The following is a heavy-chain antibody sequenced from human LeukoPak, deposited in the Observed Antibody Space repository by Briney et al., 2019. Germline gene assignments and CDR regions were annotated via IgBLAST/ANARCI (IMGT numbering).Heavy chain of an antibody. J-gene: IGHJ6*02. Sequence: GGSLRLSCAASGFTFSNYAMNWVRQAPGKGLELVSVVSGSGATPYYADSVKGRCNISRDNSKNTLYLQVDSLRAEDTAVYYCAKGLWGAYYYGMDVWGQGTTVTVSS. CDR2: VSGSGATP. CDR3: AKGLWGAYYYGMDV. D-gene: IGHD3-16*01. V-gene: IGHV3-23*01. CDR1: GFTFSNYA.